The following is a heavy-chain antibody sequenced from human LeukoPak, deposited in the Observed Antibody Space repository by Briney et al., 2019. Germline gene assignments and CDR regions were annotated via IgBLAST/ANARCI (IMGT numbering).Heavy chain of an antibody. Sequence: ASVKVSCKASGYTFTGYYMHGVRQAPGQGLEWMGWINPNSGGTNYAQKFQGRVTMTRDTSISTAYMELSRLRSDDTAVYYCAPLYDSSGYYGYWGQGTLVTVSS. J-gene: IGHJ4*02. CDR2: INPNSGGT. D-gene: IGHD3-22*01. CDR3: APLYDSSGYYGY. CDR1: GYTFTGYY. V-gene: IGHV1-2*02.